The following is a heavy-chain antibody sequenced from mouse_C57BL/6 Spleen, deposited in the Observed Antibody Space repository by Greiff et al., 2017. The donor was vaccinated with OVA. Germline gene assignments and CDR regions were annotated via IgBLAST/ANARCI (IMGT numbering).Heavy chain of an antibody. CDR3: ARDLDDYWFDY. D-gene: IGHD2-4*01. J-gene: IGHJ2*01. CDR1: GYSITSGYY. CDR2: ISYDGSN. Sequence: ESGPGLVKPSQSLSLTCSVTGYSITSGYYWNWIRQFPGNKLEWMGYISYDGSNNYNPSLKNRISITRDTSKNQFFLKLNSVTTEDTATYYCARDLDDYWFDYWGQGTTLTVSS. V-gene: IGHV3-6*01.